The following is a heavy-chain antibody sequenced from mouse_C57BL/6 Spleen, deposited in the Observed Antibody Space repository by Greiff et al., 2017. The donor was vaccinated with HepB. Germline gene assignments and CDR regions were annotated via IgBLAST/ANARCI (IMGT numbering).Heavy chain of an antibody. CDR3: ARKGAYYGSSYEFAY. J-gene: IGHJ3*01. D-gene: IGHD1-1*01. CDR1: GYTFTSYW. V-gene: IGHV1-64*01. Sequence: VQLQQPGAELVKPGASVKLSCKASGYTFTSYWMHWVKQRPGQGLEWIGMIHPNSGSTNYNEKFKSKATLTVDKSSSTAYMQLSSLTSEDSAVYYCARKGAYYGSSYEFAYWGQGTLVTVSA. CDR2: IHPNSGST.